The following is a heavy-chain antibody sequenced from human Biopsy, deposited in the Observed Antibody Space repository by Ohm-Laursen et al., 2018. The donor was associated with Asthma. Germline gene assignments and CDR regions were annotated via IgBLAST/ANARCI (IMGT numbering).Heavy chain of an antibody. V-gene: IGHV3-48*02. CDR1: GCIFSRYS. Sequence: LGLSCSAYGCIFSRYSMNWVREARGKGLEWVSYISSSSSTIYYADSVKGRFTISRDNAKNSLYLQMNSLSDEETAVYYCVRPRWGPYGYWGQGTLVTVSS. D-gene: IGHD4-17*01. CDR3: VRPRWGPYGY. CDR2: ISSSSSTI. J-gene: IGHJ4*02.